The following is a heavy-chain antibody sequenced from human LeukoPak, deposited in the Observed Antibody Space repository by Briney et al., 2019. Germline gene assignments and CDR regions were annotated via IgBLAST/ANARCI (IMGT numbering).Heavy chain of an antibody. Sequence: GEFLKISCKGSGYSFTSYWIGWVRQMPGKGLEWMGIIYPGDSDTRYSPSFQGQVTISADKSISTAYLQWSSLKASDTAMYYCARSRYSSSWSFLSSDAFDIWGQGTMVTVSS. J-gene: IGHJ3*02. V-gene: IGHV5-51*01. CDR3: ARSRYSSSWSFLSSDAFDI. CDR1: GYSFTSYW. CDR2: IYPGDSDT. D-gene: IGHD6-13*01.